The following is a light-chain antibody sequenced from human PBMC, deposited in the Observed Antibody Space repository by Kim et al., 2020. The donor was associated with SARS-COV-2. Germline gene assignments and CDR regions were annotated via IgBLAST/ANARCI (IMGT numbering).Light chain of an antibody. Sequence: SLSPGARATLSCRASQSISSYLAWYQQKPGQTPRLLIYDASNRATGIPARFSGSGSGADFTLTISSLEPEDSAVFYCQQRYNWPYTFGQGTKLEI. CDR1: QSISSY. CDR2: DAS. J-gene: IGKJ2*01. CDR3: QQRYNWPYT. V-gene: IGKV3-11*01.